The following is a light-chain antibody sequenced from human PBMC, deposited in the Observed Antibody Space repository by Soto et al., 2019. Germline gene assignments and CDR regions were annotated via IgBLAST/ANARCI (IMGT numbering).Light chain of an antibody. CDR1: QSVSSY. J-gene: IGKJ1*01. CDR3: QQYDSSPRT. V-gene: IGKV3-20*01. CDR2: GAS. Sequence: VLTQSPATLSLSPGERATLSCMASQSVSSYLAWYQQKPGQVPRLLIYGASTRATGIPDRFSGSGSGTDFTLTISRLEPEDFAVYYCQQYDSSPRTFGQGTKVDI.